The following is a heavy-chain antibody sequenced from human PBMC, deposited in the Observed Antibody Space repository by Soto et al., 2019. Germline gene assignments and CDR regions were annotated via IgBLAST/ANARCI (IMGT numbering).Heavy chain of an antibody. CDR2: ISYSGSP. CDR1: GGSISGYY. Sequence: SETLSLTCTVSGGSISGYYWSWIRLPPGKGLEWIGYISYSGSPNYNPSLKSRVTISIDTSQNQFSLTMTSVTAADTALYYCARAGRSSSKAVFDYWGLGTLVTVSS. D-gene: IGHD6-6*01. V-gene: IGHV4-59*01. J-gene: IGHJ4*02. CDR3: ARAGRSSSKAVFDY.